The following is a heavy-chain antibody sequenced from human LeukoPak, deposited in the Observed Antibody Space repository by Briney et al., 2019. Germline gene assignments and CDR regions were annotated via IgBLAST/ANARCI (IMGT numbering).Heavy chain of an antibody. CDR1: GFSVSSNY. J-gene: IGHJ4*02. CDR2: ISGSGGST. CDR3: AKRLLFGIAAVADFDY. D-gene: IGHD6-13*01. V-gene: IGHV3-23*01. Sequence: GSLRLSCAASGFSVSSNYMNWVRQAPGKGLEWVSGISGSGGSTYYADSVKGRFTISRDNSKNTLYLQMNSLRAEDTAVYYCAKRLLFGIAAVADFDYWGQGTLVTVSS.